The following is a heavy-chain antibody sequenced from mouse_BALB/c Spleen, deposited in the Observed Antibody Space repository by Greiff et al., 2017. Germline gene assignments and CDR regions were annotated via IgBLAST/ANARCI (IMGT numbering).Heavy chain of an antibody. Sequence: EVKVVESGTVLARPGASVKMSCKASGYTFTSYWMHWVKQRPGQGLEWIGAIYPGNSDTSYNQKFKGKAKLTAVTSTSTAYMELSSLTNEDSAVYYCTSSGRGAPFDYWGQGTTLTVSS. V-gene: IGHV1-5*01. D-gene: IGHD3-1*01. CDR2: IYPGNSDT. J-gene: IGHJ2*01. CDR1: GYTFTSYW. CDR3: TSSGRGAPFDY.